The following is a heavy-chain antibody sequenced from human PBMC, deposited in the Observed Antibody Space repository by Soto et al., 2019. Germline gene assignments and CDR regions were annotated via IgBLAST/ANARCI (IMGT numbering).Heavy chain of an antibody. V-gene: IGHV3-30*18. D-gene: IGHD1-26*01. Sequence: GGSLRLSCAASGFTFSSYGMHWVRQAPGKGLEWVAVISYDGSNKYYADSVKGRFTISRDNSKNTLYLQMNSLRAEDTAVYYCAKEVGWEILFGGVDVWGQGTTVTVSS. J-gene: IGHJ6*02. CDR2: ISYDGSNK. CDR1: GFTFSSYG. CDR3: AKEVGWEILFGGVDV.